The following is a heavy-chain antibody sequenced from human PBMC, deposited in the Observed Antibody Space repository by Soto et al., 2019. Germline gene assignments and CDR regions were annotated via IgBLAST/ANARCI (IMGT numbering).Heavy chain of an antibody. J-gene: IGHJ4*02. CDR3: ARESEDLTSNFDY. CDR1: GLTFTRYS. V-gene: IGHV3-21*06. Sequence: GGSMRLSCAASGLTFTRYSMNWVRQAPGKGLEWVSSISSTTNYIYYGDSMKGRFTISRDNAKNSLYLEMNSLRAEDTAVYYCARESEDLTSNFDYWGQGTLVTVSS. CDR2: ISSTTNYI.